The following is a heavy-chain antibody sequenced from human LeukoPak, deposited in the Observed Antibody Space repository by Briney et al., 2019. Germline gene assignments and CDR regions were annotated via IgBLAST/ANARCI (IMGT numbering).Heavy chain of an antibody. CDR2: IYYSGST. CDR3: ARRLVFDWLSYKSYYFDY. CDR1: GGSISSSSYY. J-gene: IGHJ4*02. V-gene: IGHV4-39*01. D-gene: IGHD3-9*01. Sequence: PSETLSLTCTVSGGSISSSSYYWGWIRQPPGKGLEWIGSIYYSGSTYYNPSLKSRVTISVDTSKNQFSLKLSSVTAADTAVYYCARRLVFDWLSYKSYYFDYWGQGTLVTVSS.